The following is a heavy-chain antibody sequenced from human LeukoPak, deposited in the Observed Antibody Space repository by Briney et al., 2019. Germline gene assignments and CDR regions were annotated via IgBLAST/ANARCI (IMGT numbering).Heavy chain of an antibody. D-gene: IGHD3-10*01. CDR1: GFTFSSFA. CDR2: ISGTFIT. CDR3: VHAGSGDFDL. J-gene: IGHJ2*01. V-gene: IGHV3-23*01. Sequence: GGSLRLSCAASGFTFSSFAMSWVRQAPGKGLEWVSTISGTFITYHAESVKGRFTISRDNSKNTLHLQTNSLGADDTALYYCVHAGSGDFDLWGRGTLVTVST.